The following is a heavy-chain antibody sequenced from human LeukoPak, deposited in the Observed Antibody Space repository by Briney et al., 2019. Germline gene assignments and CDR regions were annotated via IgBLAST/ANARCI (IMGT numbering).Heavy chain of an antibody. D-gene: IGHD2-21*01. CDR1: GGSISSGSYY. CDR2: IYTSGST. V-gene: IGHV4-61*02. Sequence: SQTLSLTCTVSGGSISSGSYYWSWIRQPAGKGLEWIGRIYTSGSTNYNPSLKSRVTISVDTSKNQFSLKLSSVTAADTAVYYCASLYCGGDCTFDYWGQGTLVTVSS. J-gene: IGHJ4*02. CDR3: ASLYCGGDCTFDY.